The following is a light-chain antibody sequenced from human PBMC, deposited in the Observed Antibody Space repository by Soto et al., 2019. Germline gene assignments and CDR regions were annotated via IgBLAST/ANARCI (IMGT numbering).Light chain of an antibody. CDR1: SSDVGGYNF. J-gene: IGLJ2*01. V-gene: IGLV2-8*01. CDR3: TSYAGSNIPVV. Sequence: QSALTQPPSASGSPGQSVTISCTGTSSDVGGYNFVSWYQQHPGKAPKLMIYEVSKRPSGVPDRFSGSKSGNTASLTVSGLQADDEAEYYCTSYAGSNIPVVFGGGTQLTVL. CDR2: EVS.